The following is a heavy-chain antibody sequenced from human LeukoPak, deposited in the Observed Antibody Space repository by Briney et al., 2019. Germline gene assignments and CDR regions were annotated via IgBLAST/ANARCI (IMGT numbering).Heavy chain of an antibody. CDR2: ISSSRTYI. J-gene: IGHJ4*02. D-gene: IGHD2-2*01. Sequence: GGSLRLSCAASGFTFSSYSMNWVRQAPGKGLEWVSSISSSRTYIYYADSLKGVFTISRDKAKNSLYLKMNSLRADDTAVYYCARDRWDVVLIPAAREIDYWGQGTLVTVSS. V-gene: IGHV3-21*01. CDR3: ARDRWDVVLIPAAREIDY. CDR1: GFTFSSYS.